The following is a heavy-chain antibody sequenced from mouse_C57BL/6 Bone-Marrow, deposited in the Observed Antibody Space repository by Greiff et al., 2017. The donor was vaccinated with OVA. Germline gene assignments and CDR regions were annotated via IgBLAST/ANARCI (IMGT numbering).Heavy chain of an antibody. Sequence: EVQLQQSGPGLVKPSQSLSLTCSVTGYSITSGYYWNWIRQFPGNKLEWMGYISYDGSNNYNPSLKNRISITRDTSQNQFFLKLNSVTTEDTATYYCARGDPYYYGSSPWFAYWGQGTLVTVSA. CDR3: ARGDPYYYGSSPWFAY. CDR1: GYSITSGYY. J-gene: IGHJ3*01. V-gene: IGHV3-6*01. CDR2: ISYDGSN. D-gene: IGHD1-1*01.